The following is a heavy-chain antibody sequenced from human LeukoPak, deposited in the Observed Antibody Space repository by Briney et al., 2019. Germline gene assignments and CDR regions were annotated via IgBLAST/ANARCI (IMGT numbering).Heavy chain of an antibody. CDR1: GGSISSSSYY. V-gene: IGHV4-39*07. CDR3: ARGAPPQD. Sequence: PSETLSLTCTVSGGSISSSSYYWGWIRQPPGKGLEWIGSVYYTGASYYNPSLKSRVTISIDTSKKHFSLKLTSVTAADTAVYYCARGAPPQDWGQGTLVTVSS. CDR2: VYYTGAS. J-gene: IGHJ4*02.